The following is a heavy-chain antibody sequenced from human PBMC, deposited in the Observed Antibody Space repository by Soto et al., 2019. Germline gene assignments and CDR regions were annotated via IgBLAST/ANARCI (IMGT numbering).Heavy chain of an antibody. CDR1: GGTFSSYA. CDR2: IIPIFGTA. J-gene: IGHJ4*02. V-gene: IGHV1-69*13. D-gene: IGHD3-22*01. Sequence: SVKVSCKASGGTFSSYAISWVRQAPGQGLEWMGGIIPIFGTANYAQKFQGRVTITADESTSTAYMELSSLRSEDTAVYYCARVKGSYYDSSGSHEYYFDYWGQGTLVTVLL. CDR3: ARVKGSYYDSSGSHEYYFDY.